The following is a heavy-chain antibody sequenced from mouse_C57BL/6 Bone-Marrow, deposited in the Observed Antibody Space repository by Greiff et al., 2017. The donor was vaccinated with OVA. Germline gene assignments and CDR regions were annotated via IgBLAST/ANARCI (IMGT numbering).Heavy chain of an antibody. CDR3: ARCYGNIYYDYDRDFFAY. Sequence: QVQLQQPGAELVKPGASVKMSCKASGYTFTSYWITWVKQRPGQGLEWIGDIYPGSGSTNYNEKFKSKATLTVDTSSSTAYMQLSSLTSEDSAVYYCARCYGNIYYDYDRDFFAYWGQGTLVTVSA. J-gene: IGHJ3*01. V-gene: IGHV1-55*01. CDR1: GYTFTSYW. D-gene: IGHD2-4*01. CDR2: IYPGSGST.